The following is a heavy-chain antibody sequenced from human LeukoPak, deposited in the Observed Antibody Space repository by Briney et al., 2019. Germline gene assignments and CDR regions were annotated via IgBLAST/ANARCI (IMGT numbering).Heavy chain of an antibody. Sequence: SETLSLTCTVSGGSISSGTYYWAWIRQPPGRGLEWIGTIYHSGSTYYNPSLKTRVTISVDTSKNQFSLNLTSLTAADTAVYYCAREFSGWYWGFDYWGQGTLVTVSS. V-gene: IGHV4-39*07. CDR1: GGSISSGTYY. J-gene: IGHJ4*02. D-gene: IGHD6-19*01. CDR2: IYHSGST. CDR3: AREFSGWYWGFDY.